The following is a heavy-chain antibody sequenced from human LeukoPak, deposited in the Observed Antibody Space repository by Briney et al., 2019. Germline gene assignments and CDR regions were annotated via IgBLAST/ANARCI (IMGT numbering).Heavy chain of an antibody. J-gene: IGHJ6*02. D-gene: IGHD2-2*01. CDR3: AKDIVVVPAAISSRVGYYGMDV. CDR2: ITSSSSST. Sequence: GGSLRLSCAASGFTFSSFSMNWVRQAPGKGLEWISYITSSSSSTYYADSVKGRFTISRDNAKNSLYLQMNSLRAEDTAVYYCAKDIVVVPAAISSRVGYYGMDVWGQGTTVTVSS. CDR1: GFTFSSFS. V-gene: IGHV3-48*04.